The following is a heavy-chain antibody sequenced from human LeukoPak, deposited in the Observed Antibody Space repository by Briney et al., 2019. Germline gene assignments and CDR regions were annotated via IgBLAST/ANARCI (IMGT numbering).Heavy chain of an antibody. Sequence: PSETLSLTCTVPGGSVSSGSYYWSWIRQPPGKGLEWIGYIYYSGSTNYNPSLKSRVTISVDTSKNQFSLKLSSVTAADTAVYYCARGHDYANYWGQGTLVTVSS. CDR3: ARGHDYANY. CDR2: IYYSGST. D-gene: IGHD4-17*01. CDR1: GGSVSSGSYY. J-gene: IGHJ4*02. V-gene: IGHV4-61*01.